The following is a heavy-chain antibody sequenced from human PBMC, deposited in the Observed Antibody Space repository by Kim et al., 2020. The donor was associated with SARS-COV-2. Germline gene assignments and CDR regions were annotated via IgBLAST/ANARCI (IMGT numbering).Heavy chain of an antibody. CDR1: GFTFSSYA. J-gene: IGHJ3*02. D-gene: IGHD4-17*01. Sequence: GGSLRLSCAASGFTFSSYAMHWVRQAPGKGLEWVAVISYDGSNKYYADSVKGRFTISRDNSKNTLYLQMNSLRAEDTAVYYCARGVDDYGNDAFDIWGQGTMVTVSS. CDR2: ISYDGSNK. V-gene: IGHV3-30-3*01. CDR3: ARGVDDYGNDAFDI.